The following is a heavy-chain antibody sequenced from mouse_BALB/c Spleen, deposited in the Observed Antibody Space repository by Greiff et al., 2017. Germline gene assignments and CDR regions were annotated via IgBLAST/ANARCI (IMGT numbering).Heavy chain of an antibody. Sequence: VQLQQSGPDLVAPSQSLSITCTVSGFSLTSYGVHWVRQPPGKGLEWLVVIWSDGSTTYNSALKSRLSISKDNSKSQVFLKMNSLQTDDTAMYYCARQLGHYYAMDYWGQGTSVTVSS. CDR1: GFSLTSYG. CDR3: ARQLGHYYAMDY. D-gene: IGHD4-1*01. V-gene: IGHV2-6-2*01. J-gene: IGHJ4*01. CDR2: IWSDGST.